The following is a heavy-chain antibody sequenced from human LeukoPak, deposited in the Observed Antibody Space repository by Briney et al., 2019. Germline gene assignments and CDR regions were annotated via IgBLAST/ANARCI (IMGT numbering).Heavy chain of an antibody. D-gene: IGHD5-18*01. V-gene: IGHV3-23*01. Sequence: GGSLRLSCAASGFTFPSYAMSWVRQAPGKGLNWVSAISDSGGSTYYADSVKGRFTISRDNSKNTLHLQMNSLRAEDTAVYYCAKRSDGYSGFDYWGQGTLITLSS. CDR2: ISDSGGST. CDR3: AKRSDGYSGFDY. J-gene: IGHJ4*02. CDR1: GFTFPSYA.